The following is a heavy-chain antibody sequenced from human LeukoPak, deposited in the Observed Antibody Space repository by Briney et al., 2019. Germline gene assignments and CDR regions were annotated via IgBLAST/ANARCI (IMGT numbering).Heavy chain of an antibody. CDR1: GFTFSSYW. Sequence: GGSLRLSCAASGFTFSSYWMHWVRQAPGKGLVWVSRINSDGSSTSYADSVKGRFTISRDNAKNTLYLQMNSLRAEDTAVYYCTTSTGTTVTRRWGQGTLVTVSS. D-gene: IGHD4-17*01. CDR2: INSDGSST. V-gene: IGHV3-74*01. CDR3: TTSTGTTVTRR. J-gene: IGHJ4*02.